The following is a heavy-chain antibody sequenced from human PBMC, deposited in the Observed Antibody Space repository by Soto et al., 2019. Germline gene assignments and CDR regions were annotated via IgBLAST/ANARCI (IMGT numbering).Heavy chain of an antibody. CDR3: ARSGGRSPRDYGDFDY. Sequence: PSETLSLTCPVSGGSISSGDYYWCWIRQPPGKGLEWIGYIYYSGSTYYNPSLKSRVTISVDTSKNQFSLKLSSVTAADTAVYYCARSGGRSPRDYGDFDYWGQGTLVTVSS. J-gene: IGHJ4*02. CDR2: IYYSGST. CDR1: GGSISSGDYY. V-gene: IGHV4-30-4*01. D-gene: IGHD4-17*01.